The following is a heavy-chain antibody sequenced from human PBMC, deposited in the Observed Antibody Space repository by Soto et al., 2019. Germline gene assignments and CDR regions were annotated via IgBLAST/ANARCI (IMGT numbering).Heavy chain of an antibody. CDR1: GFTFSSYS. CDR3: AREGAYGDYDY. V-gene: IGHV3-48*01. D-gene: IGHD4-17*01. CDR2: ISSSSSTI. J-gene: IGHJ4*02. Sequence: GGSLSLSCAASGFTFSSYSMNWVRQAPGKGLEWVSYISSSSSTIYYADSVKGRFTISRDNAKNSLYLQMNSLRAEDTAVYYCAREGAYGDYDYWGQGTLVTVSS.